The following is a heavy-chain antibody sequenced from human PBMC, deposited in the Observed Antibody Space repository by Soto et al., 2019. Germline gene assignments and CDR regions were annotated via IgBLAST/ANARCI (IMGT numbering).Heavy chain of an antibody. CDR3: ASSYGSGYRAFDY. D-gene: IGHD3-10*01. V-gene: IGHV1-69*02. J-gene: IGHJ4*02. Sequence: QVQLVQSGAEVKKPGSSVRVSCKASGDTFTFYSINWVRQAPGLGLEWMGRINPILSMSNYAQRFQGRVTMTADTSTSTADMELSSLRSEDTAMSYCASSYGSGYRAFDYWGQGALVTVSS. CDR2: INPILSMS. CDR1: GDTFTFYS.